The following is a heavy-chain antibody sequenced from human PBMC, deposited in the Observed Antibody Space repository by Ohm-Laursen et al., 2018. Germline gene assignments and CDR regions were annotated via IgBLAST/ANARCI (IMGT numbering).Heavy chain of an antibody. Sequence: SLRLSCSASGFTFSSYAMSWVRQAPGKGLEWVSAISGSGGSTYYADSVKGRFTISRDNSKNTLYPQMNSLRAEDTAVYYCAKDEGFCGGDCYSPDYWGQGTLVTVSS. J-gene: IGHJ4*02. D-gene: IGHD2-21*02. CDR1: GFTFSSYA. CDR2: ISGSGGST. CDR3: AKDEGFCGGDCYSPDY. V-gene: IGHV3-23*01.